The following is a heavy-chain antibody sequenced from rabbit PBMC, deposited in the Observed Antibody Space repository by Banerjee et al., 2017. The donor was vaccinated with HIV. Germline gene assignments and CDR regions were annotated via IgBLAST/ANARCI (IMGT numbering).Heavy chain of an antibody. V-gene: IGHV1S40*01. CDR2: IYAGDGST. CDR3: ARRDAGSGDCTDL. CDR1: GFSFSSNA. J-gene: IGHJ4*01. D-gene: IGHD8-1*01. Sequence: QSLEESGGDLVKPGASLTLTCTASGFSFSSNAMCWVRQAPGKGPELIACIYAGDGSTNYASWAKGRFTISKTSSTTVTLQMTSLTAADTATYFCARRDAGSGDCTDLWGPGTLVTVS.